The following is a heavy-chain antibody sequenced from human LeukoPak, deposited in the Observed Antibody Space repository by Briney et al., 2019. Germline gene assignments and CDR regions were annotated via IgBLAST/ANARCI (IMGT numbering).Heavy chain of an antibody. CDR2: IYPGDSDT. D-gene: IGHD3-22*01. Sequence: GESLKISCKGSGYSFTSYWIGWVRQMPGKGLEWMGIIYPGDSDTRYSPSFQGQVTISVDKSISTAYLQWSSLKASDTAMYYCARQLVVVVNGQALDIWGQGTMVTVSS. CDR1: GYSFTSYW. J-gene: IGHJ3*02. CDR3: ARQLVVVVNGQALDI. V-gene: IGHV5-51*01.